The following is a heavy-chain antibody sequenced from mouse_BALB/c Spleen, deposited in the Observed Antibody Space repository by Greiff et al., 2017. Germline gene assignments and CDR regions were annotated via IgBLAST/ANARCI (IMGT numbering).Heavy chain of an antibody. J-gene: IGHJ3*01. V-gene: IGHV14-1*02. Sequence: VHVKQSGAELVRPGALVKLSCKASGFNIKDYYMHWVKQRPEQGLEWIGWIDPENGNTIYDPKFQGKASITADTSSNTAYLQLSSLTSEDTAVYYCARSDYGYDGGFAYWGQGTLVTVSA. CDR1: GFNIKDYY. D-gene: IGHD2-2*01. CDR3: ARSDYGYDGGFAY. CDR2: IDPENGNT.